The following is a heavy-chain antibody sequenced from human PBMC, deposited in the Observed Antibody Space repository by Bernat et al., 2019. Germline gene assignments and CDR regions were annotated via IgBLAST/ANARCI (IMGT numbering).Heavy chain of an antibody. CDR2: IFSNDEK. CDR1: GFSLSNARMG. Sequence: QVTLKESGPVLVKPTETLTLTCTVSGFSLSNARMGVSWIRQPPGKALEWLAHIFSNDEKFYSTSLKSRLTISKDTSKSQVVLTMTNMDPVDTATYYCARIEKNKDAFDIWGQGTMVTVSS. V-gene: IGHV2-26*01. CDR3: ARIEKNKDAFDI. J-gene: IGHJ3*02.